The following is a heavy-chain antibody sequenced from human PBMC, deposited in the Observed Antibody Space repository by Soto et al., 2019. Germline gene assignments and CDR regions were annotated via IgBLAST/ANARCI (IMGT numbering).Heavy chain of an antibody. CDR3: EVTTGY. V-gene: IGHV1-8*01. D-gene: IGHD2-21*02. CDR2: MSPDNGNT. CDR1: GYTFTDYD. Sequence: QVQVVQSRAEVKKPGASVKVSCKTSGYTFTDYDINWVRQATGQGLEWMGWMSPDNGNTGYAQQFQGRVTMTRDTSSSTAYMELSSLTTEDTAVYYCEVTTGYWGQGTLVTVSS. J-gene: IGHJ4*02.